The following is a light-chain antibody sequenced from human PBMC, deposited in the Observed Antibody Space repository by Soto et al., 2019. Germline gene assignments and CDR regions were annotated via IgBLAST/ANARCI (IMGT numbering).Light chain of an antibody. CDR3: LPWCSDGWV. J-gene: IGLJ3*02. V-gene: IGLV7-46*01. CDR1: TGPVTSGHY. CDR2: DTS. Sequence: QAVVTQEPSLTVSPGGTITLTCGSSTGPVTSGHYPYWFQQKTGQAPRTLIYDTSNKHSWTPARLSGSLLGGKAALTLSGAQPEDEADYYCLPWCSDGWVFGGGTQLTVL.